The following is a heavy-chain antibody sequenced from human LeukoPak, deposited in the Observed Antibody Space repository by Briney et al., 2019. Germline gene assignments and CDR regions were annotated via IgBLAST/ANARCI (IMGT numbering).Heavy chain of an antibody. D-gene: IGHD3-10*01. CDR3: ERGGFDTIGFDY. J-gene: IGHJ4*02. V-gene: IGHV3-74*01. CDR2: INSDGSTT. Sequence: GGSLRLSCVASGFTFSSYWMHWVRQAPGKGLVWVSRINSDGSTTTYADSVRGRFTISRDNAKHTLYLQMNSLRAEDTAAYYCERGGFDTIGFDYWGQGTLVTVSS. CDR1: GFTFSSYW.